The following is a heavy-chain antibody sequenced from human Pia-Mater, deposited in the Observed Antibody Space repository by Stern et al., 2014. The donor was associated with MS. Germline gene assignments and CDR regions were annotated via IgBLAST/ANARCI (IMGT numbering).Heavy chain of an antibody. V-gene: IGHV1-69*01. CDR3: ARDPMATITNYYYGMDV. CDR1: GGTFSSYA. D-gene: IGHD5-24*01. Sequence: QMQLVQSGAEVKKPGSSVKVSCKASGGTFSSYAISWVRQAPGQGLEWMGGIIPIFGTANYAQKFQGRVTITADESTSTAYMELSSLRSEDTAVYYCARDPMATITNYYYGMDVWGKGTTVTVSS. CDR2: IIPIFGTA. J-gene: IGHJ6*04.